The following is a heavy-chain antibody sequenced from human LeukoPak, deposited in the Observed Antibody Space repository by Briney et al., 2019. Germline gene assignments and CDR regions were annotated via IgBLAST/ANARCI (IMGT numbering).Heavy chain of an antibody. D-gene: IGHD4-17*01. Sequence: GGTLRLSCAASGFTFSSYGMSWVRQAPGKGLEWVANIKQDGSEKYYVDSVKGRFTISRDNAKNSLYLQMNSLRAEDTAVYYCARVLYYGDYGDAFDIWGQGTMVTVSS. J-gene: IGHJ3*02. CDR1: GFTFSSYG. V-gene: IGHV3-7*01. CDR2: IKQDGSEK. CDR3: ARVLYYGDYGDAFDI.